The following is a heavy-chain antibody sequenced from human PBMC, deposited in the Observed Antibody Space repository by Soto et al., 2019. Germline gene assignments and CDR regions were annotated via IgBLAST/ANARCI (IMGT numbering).Heavy chain of an antibody. CDR1: GYTFTGYY. CDR3: ARDRPGSSSSSASYYYGMDV. Sequence: ASVKVSCKASGYTFTGYYMHWVRQAPGQGLEWMGWINPNSGGTNYAQKFQGWVTMTRDTSISTAYMELSRLRSDDTAVYYCARDRPGSSSSSASYYYGMDVWGQGTTVTASS. J-gene: IGHJ6*02. D-gene: IGHD6-6*01. CDR2: INPNSGGT. V-gene: IGHV1-2*04.